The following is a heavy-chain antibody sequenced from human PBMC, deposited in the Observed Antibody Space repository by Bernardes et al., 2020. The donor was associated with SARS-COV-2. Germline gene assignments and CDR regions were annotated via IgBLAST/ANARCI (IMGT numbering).Heavy chain of an antibody. CDR2: ISAKANRDVT. J-gene: IGHJ4*02. CDR3: TRLLGANF. V-gene: IGHV3-72*01. D-gene: IGHD1-26*01. Sequence: GGSLRLSCAASGVIFSDHSMDWVRQAPGKGLEWVGRISAKANRDVTYYAASVLGRFIISRDDSKNSLYLQMSSLKTEDTAVYYCTRLLGANFWGQGTLVTVSS. CDR1: GVIFSDHS.